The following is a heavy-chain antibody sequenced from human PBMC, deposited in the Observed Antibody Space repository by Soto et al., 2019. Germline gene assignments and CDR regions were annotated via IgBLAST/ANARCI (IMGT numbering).Heavy chain of an antibody. Sequence: QVQLVESGGGLVKPGGSLRLSCAASGFTFSDYYMNWIRQAPGKGLEWVSHISSSSNTIYYADSVKGRFTISRDNAKNALYLQMNSLRAEDTAVYYCARDPFWSGFHGMDVWGQGTTVTVSS. J-gene: IGHJ6*02. CDR3: ARDPFWSGFHGMDV. D-gene: IGHD3-3*01. CDR2: ISSSSNTI. CDR1: GFTFSDYY. V-gene: IGHV3-11*01.